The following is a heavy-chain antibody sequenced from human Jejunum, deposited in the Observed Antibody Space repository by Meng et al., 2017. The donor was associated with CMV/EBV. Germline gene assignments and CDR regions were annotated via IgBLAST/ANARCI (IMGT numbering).Heavy chain of an antibody. J-gene: IGHJ4*02. D-gene: IGHD4-11*01. Sequence: GYRVESGGALVKPGGSLRLSCAASGFTFSDYYVTWIRQAPGKGLEWISYISSTGSITNYADTVRGRFTISRDNAKNSLYLDMNSLRVEDTAVYYCARIATVTTRQCLDYWGQGTLVTVSS. CDR2: ISSTGSIT. CDR3: ARIATVTTRQCLDY. V-gene: IGHV3-11*06. CDR1: GFTFSDYY.